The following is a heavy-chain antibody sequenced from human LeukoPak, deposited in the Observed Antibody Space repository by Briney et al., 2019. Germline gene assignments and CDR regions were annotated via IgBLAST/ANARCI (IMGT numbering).Heavy chain of an antibody. D-gene: IGHD3-10*01. CDR2: IYYSGST. CDR1: GGSISSSSYY. CDR3: ARDGPITMVRGNPIDY. Sequence: PSETLSLTCTVSGGSISSSSYYWGWIRQPPGKGLEWIGSIYYSGSTYYNPSLKSRVTISVDTSKNQFSLKLSSVTAADTAVYYCARDGPITMVRGNPIDYWGQGTLVTVSS. J-gene: IGHJ4*02. V-gene: IGHV4-39*07.